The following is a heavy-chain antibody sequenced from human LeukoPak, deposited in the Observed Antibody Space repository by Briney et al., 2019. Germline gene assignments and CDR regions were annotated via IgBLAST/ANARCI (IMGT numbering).Heavy chain of an antibody. V-gene: IGHV3-48*01. CDR3: ARPSGAVDY. J-gene: IGHJ4*02. CDR2: ISSSSSTI. Sequence: GGSLRLSCAASGFTFSSYAMNWVRQAPGKGLEWVSYISSSSSTIYYADSVKGRFTISRDNAKNSLYLQMNSLRAEDTAVYYCARPSGAVDYWGQGTLVTVSS. D-gene: IGHD1-14*01. CDR1: GFTFSSYA.